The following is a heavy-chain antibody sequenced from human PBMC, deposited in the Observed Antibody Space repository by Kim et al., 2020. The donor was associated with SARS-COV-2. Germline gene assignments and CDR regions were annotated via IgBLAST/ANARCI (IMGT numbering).Heavy chain of an antibody. V-gene: IGHV3-48*02. CDR3: AGIVYCSGGSCGGGFDY. J-gene: IGHJ4*02. Sequence: VKGRFTTSRDNAKNSLYLQMNSLRDEDTAVYYCAGIVYCSGGSCGGGFDYWGQGTLVTVSS. D-gene: IGHD2-15*01.